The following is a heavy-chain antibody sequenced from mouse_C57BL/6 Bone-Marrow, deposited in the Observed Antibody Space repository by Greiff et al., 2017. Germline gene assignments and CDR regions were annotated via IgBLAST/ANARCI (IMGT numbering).Heavy chain of an antibody. D-gene: IGHD2-5*01. J-gene: IGHJ3*01. V-gene: IGHV5-6*01. CDR3: ASPYYSNYGIAY. CDR2: ISSGGSYT. Sequence: EVNVVESGGDLVKPGGSLKLSCAASGFTFSSYGMSWVRQTPDKRLEWVATISSGGSYTYYPDSVKGRFTISRDNAKNTLYLQMSSLKSEDTAMYYCASPYYSNYGIAYWGQGTLVTVSA. CDR1: GFTFSSYG.